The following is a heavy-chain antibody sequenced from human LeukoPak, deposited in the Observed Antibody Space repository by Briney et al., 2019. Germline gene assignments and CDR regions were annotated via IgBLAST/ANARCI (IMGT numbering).Heavy chain of an antibody. CDR2: INHSGST. CDR1: GGSISSSSYY. V-gene: IGHV4-39*07. D-gene: IGHD3-10*01. CDR3: ARSPPNYYGSGSYYNVGKYNWFDP. J-gene: IGHJ5*02. Sequence: SEALSLTCTVSGGSISSSSYYWGWIRQPPGMGLEWIGDINHSGSTNYNPSLKSRVTISVDTSKNQFSLKLSSVTAADTAVYYCARSPPNYYGSGSYYNVGKYNWFDPWGQGTLVTVSS.